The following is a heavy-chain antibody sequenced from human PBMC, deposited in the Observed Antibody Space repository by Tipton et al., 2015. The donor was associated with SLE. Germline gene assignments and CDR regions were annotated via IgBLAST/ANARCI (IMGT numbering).Heavy chain of an antibody. V-gene: IGHV3-21*01. CDR1: GFTFSNYG. D-gene: IGHD4-17*01. CDR2: ISPSSSYI. CDR3: VRAAGDDAWFDP. J-gene: IGHJ5*02. Sequence: SLRLSCAASGFTFSNYGMHWVRQAPGKGLEWVSSISPSSSYIYYADSVKGRFTISRDNAKNSLFLQMDSLRVDDTAVYFCVRAAGDDAWFDPWRQGPLVTVSS.